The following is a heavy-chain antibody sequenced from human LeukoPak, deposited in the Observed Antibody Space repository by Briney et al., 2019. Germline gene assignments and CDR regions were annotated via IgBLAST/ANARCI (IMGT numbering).Heavy chain of an antibody. Sequence: TGGSLRLSCAASGFTFSSYAMNWVRQAPGKGLKWVSGISGSGGSTYYADSVKGRFTISRDNSKNTLYLQMNSLRAEDTAVYYCAKDGLEGYGDSNYFDYWGQGTLVTVSS. CDR1: GFTFSSYA. CDR3: AKDGLEGYGDSNYFDY. V-gene: IGHV3-23*01. D-gene: IGHD4-17*01. J-gene: IGHJ4*02. CDR2: ISGSGGST.